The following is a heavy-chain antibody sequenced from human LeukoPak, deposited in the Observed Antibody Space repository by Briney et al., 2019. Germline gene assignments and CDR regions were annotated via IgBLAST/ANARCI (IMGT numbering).Heavy chain of an antibody. CDR1: GGSISYFY. J-gene: IGHJ3*02. CDR2: IYTSGST. D-gene: IGHD1-26*01. CDR3: ARDLTRGSFYGGAFDI. Sequence: SETLSLTCTVSGGSISYFYWSWIRQPAGKGLEWIGRIYTSGSTNYNPSLKSRVTMSVDTSKNQFSLKLSSVTAADTAVYYCARDLTRGSFYGGAFDIWGQGTMVTVSS. V-gene: IGHV4-4*07.